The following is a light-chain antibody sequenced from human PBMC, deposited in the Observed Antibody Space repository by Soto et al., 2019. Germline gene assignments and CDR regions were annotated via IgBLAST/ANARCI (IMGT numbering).Light chain of an antibody. V-gene: IGKV3-11*01. CDR3: QQFSSYPLT. Sequence: LLTQSPATLSVSPGQRVTLSCRASQSISSYLAWYQQRPGQPSRLLIYDASNRATGIPARFSGSGSGTDFTLTISSLEPEDFAVYYCQQFSSYPLTFGGGTKVEIK. CDR1: QSISSY. CDR2: DAS. J-gene: IGKJ4*01.